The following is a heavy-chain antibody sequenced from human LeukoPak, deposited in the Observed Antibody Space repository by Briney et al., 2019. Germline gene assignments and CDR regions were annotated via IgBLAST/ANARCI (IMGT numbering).Heavy chain of an antibody. J-gene: IGHJ4*02. CDR3: ARDGTPHYNLGWVFFDY. V-gene: IGHV3-48*03. Sequence: GGSLRLSVGASGFTFSDYEMNGVGQAPGKGREWLSYIGTRGSAIHYADSVKGRFTISRDNAENSLYLQMNSLRAEDTAVYYCARDGTPHYNLGWVFFDYWGQGTLVTVSS. CDR2: IGTRGSAI. CDR1: GFTFSDYE. D-gene: IGHD1-14*01.